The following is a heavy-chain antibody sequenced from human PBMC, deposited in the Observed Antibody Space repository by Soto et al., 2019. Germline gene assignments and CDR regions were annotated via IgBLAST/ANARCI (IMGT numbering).Heavy chain of an antibody. CDR3: ARQLVMTGRGVLMGAGDAFDI. V-gene: IGHV5-51*01. J-gene: IGHJ3*02. D-gene: IGHD3-10*01. CDR2: IYSGDSDT. Sequence: GESLKISCKGSGYTFSDFWIAWVRQMPGKGPEWMGIIYSGDSDTRYSPSFQGQVTISVDKSSSTAYLQWSSLKASDTAMYYCARQLVMTGRGVLMGAGDAFDIWGQGTTVTVSS. CDR1: GYTFSDFW.